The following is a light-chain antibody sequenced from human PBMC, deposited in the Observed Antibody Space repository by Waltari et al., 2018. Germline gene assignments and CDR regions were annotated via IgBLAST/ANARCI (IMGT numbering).Light chain of an antibody. CDR2: QDN. V-gene: IGLV3-1*01. CDR3: QTYDGTTIL. J-gene: IGLJ2*01. Sequence: WYQQRPGQSPVLVIYQDNNRPSVIPERFSGSGSGTTATLTISGTQVGDETDYYCQTYDGTTILFGGGTKLTVL.